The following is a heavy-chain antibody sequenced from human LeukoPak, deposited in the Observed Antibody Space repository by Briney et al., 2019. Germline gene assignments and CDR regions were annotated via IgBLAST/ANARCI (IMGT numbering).Heavy chain of an antibody. V-gene: IGHV3-20*04. Sequence: PGGSLRLSCATSGFTFDDYGMSWVRQAPGKGLEWVSGINWNGGSTNYADSVKGRFTISRDNAKNSLYLQMNSLRAEDTALYYCARNGPLITMVRGVIIRSRSFDYWGQGTLVTVSS. CDR3: ARNGPLITMVRGVIIRSRSFDY. CDR1: GFTFDDYG. J-gene: IGHJ4*02. D-gene: IGHD3-10*01. CDR2: INWNGGST.